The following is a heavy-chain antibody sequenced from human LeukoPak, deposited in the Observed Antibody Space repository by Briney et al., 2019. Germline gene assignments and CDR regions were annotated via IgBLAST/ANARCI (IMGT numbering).Heavy chain of an antibody. V-gene: IGHV3-66*01. Sequence: GGSLRLSCAASGFTVSSNYMSWVRQAPGKGLERVSIIYSGGSTYYADSVKGRFTISRDNSKSTLYLQMNNLRAEDTAVYYCARGRSGAFDYWGQGTLVTVSS. D-gene: IGHD3-10*01. CDR1: GFTVSSNY. CDR3: ARGRSGAFDY. J-gene: IGHJ4*02. CDR2: IYSGGST.